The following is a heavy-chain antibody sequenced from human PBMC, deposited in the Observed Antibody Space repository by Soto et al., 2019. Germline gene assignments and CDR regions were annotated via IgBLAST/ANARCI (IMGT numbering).Heavy chain of an antibody. Sequence: SLKVSCAASGFTFSSYAMHWVRQAPGKGLEWVAVISYDGSNKYYADSVKGRFTISRDNSKNTLYLQMNSLRAEDTAVYYCARGVAARPWVSFDYWGQGTLVTVSS. D-gene: IGHD6-6*01. CDR2: ISYDGSNK. CDR3: ARGVAARPWVSFDY. CDR1: GFTFSSYA. V-gene: IGHV3-30-3*01. J-gene: IGHJ4*02.